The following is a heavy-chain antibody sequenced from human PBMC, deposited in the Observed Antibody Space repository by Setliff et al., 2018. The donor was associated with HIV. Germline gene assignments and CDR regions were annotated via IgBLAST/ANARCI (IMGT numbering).Heavy chain of an antibody. J-gene: IGHJ4*02. D-gene: IGHD2-15*01. CDR2: IRYDGSNK. CDR3: AKDRDCSGGSCYSEDFDY. V-gene: IGHV3-30*02. Sequence: PGESLKISCVASGFTFSTYGMHWVRQAPGKGLEWVAFIRYDGSNKYYADSVKGRFTISRDSSMNTLYLQMNSLRAEDTAVYYCAKDRDCSGGSCYSEDFDYWGQGTLVTVSS. CDR1: GFTFSTYG.